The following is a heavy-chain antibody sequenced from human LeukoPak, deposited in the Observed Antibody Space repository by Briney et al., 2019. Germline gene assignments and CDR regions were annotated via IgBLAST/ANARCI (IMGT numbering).Heavy chain of an antibody. V-gene: IGHV1-46*01. D-gene: IGHD3-9*01. J-gene: IGHJ4*02. CDR3: ARGLKSLPYYDILTELY. CDR2: INPSGGST. CDR1: GYTFTSYY. Sequence: ASVKVSCKASGYTFTSYYMHWVRQAPGQGLEWMGIINPSGGSTSYAQKFQGRVTMTRDTSTSTVYMELSSLRSEDTAVYYCARGLKSLPYYDILTELYWGQGTLVTVSS.